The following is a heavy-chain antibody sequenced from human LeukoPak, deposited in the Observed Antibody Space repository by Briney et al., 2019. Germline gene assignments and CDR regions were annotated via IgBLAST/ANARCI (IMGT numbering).Heavy chain of an antibody. J-gene: IGHJ6*02. D-gene: IGHD2-15*01. CDR2: ISYDGSNK. Sequence: GGSLRLSCAASGFTFSSYAMHWVRQAPGKGLEWVAVISYDGSNKYYADSAKGRFTISRDNSKNTLYLQMNSLRAEDTAVYYCARDRPIAAPSYYYYGMDVWGQGTTVTVSS. CDR3: ARDRPIAAPSYYYYGMDV. V-gene: IGHV3-30-3*01. CDR1: GFTFSSYA.